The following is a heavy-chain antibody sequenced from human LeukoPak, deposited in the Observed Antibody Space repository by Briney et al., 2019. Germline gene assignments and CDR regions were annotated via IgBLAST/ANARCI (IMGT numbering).Heavy chain of an antibody. Sequence: GGSLRLSCAASGFTFSSYAMHWVRQAPGKGLEWVAVISYDGSNKYYADSVKGRFTISRDNSKNTLYLQMNSLRAEDTAVYYCAKYGASGSYYGSYYYYYYGMDVWGQGTTVTVSS. D-gene: IGHD1-26*01. J-gene: IGHJ6*02. V-gene: IGHV3-30-3*02. CDR1: GFTFSSYA. CDR2: ISYDGSNK. CDR3: AKYGASGSYYGSYYYYYYGMDV.